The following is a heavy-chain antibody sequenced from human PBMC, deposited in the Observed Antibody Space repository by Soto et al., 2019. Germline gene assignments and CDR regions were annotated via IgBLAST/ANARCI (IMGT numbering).Heavy chain of an antibody. V-gene: IGHV3-23*01. D-gene: IGHD3-3*01. CDR3: AKGITIFGVVIQGHFDY. CDR1: GFTFSSYA. J-gene: IGHJ4*02. Sequence: SLRLSCAASGFTFSSYAMSWVRQAPGKGLEWVSAISGSGGSTYYADSVKGRFTISRDNSKNTLYLQMNSLRAEDTAVYYCAKGITIFGVVIQGHFDYWGQGTLVTVSS. CDR2: ISGSGGST.